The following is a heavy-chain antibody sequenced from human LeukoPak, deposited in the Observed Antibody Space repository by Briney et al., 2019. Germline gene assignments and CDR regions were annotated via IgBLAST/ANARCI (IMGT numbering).Heavy chain of an antibody. D-gene: IGHD5-24*01. CDR3: ARVGEMATINPYFDY. CDR2: IIPIFGTA. Sequence: ASVKVSCKASGGTFSSYAISWVRQAPGQGLEWMGGIIPIFGTANYAQKFQGRVTITTDESTSTAYMELSSLRSEDTAVYYCARVGEMATINPYFDYWGQGTLVTVSS. CDR1: GGTFSSYA. J-gene: IGHJ4*02. V-gene: IGHV1-69*05.